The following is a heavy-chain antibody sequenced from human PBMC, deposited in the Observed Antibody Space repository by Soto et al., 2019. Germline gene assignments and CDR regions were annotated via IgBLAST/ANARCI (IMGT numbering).Heavy chain of an antibody. V-gene: IGHV1-46*01. CDR3: ARWPAPNWNDSIDGFDY. CDR2: INPSGGST. Sequence: ASVKVSCKASGYTFTIYYMHWVRQAPGQGLEWMGIINPSGGSTSYAQKFQGRVTMTRDTSTSTVYMELSSLRSEDTAVYYCARWPAPNWNDSIDGFDYWGQGTLVSVSS. J-gene: IGHJ4*02. D-gene: IGHD1-1*01. CDR1: GYTFTIYY.